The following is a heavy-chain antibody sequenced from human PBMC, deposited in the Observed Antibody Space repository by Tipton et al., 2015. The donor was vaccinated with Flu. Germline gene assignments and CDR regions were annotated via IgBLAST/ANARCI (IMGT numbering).Heavy chain of an antibody. Sequence: PSPTCVVSGYSISNGYYWGWIRQPPGKGLEWIGNIYHSGSPYYNPSLKSRVTISVDTSKNQFSLKLSSVTAADTAVYYCARHGREFFYGSGTDYWGQGSLVTVSS. V-gene: IGHV4-38-2*01. CDR1: GYSISNGYY. CDR3: ARHGREFFYGSGTDY. CDR2: IYHSGSP. J-gene: IGHJ4*02. D-gene: IGHD3-10*01.